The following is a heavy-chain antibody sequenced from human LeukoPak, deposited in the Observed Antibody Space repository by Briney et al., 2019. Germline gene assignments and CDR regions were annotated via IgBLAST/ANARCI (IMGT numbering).Heavy chain of an antibody. Sequence: GGSLRLSCAASGFTFSSYSMNWVRQAPGKGLEWVSSISSSSSYIYYADSVKGRFTISRDDAKNSLYLQMNSLRAEDTAVYYCARGGYDFWSGYYQTYPNDYWGQGTLVTVSS. V-gene: IGHV3-21*01. CDR2: ISSSSSYI. CDR3: ARGGYDFWSGYYQTYPNDY. D-gene: IGHD3-3*01. J-gene: IGHJ4*02. CDR1: GFTFSSYS.